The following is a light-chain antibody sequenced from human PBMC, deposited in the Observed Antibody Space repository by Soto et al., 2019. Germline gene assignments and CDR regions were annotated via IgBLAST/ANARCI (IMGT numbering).Light chain of an antibody. CDR2: GAS. CDR1: QSVTSSY. J-gene: IGKJ3*01. V-gene: IGKV3-20*01. Sequence: EIVLTQSPGTLSLSPGERATLSCRASQSVTSSYLAWYRQKPGQAPRLLIYGASSRATGIPDRFSGSGSGPDFTLTISRLEPEDFAVYYCHQYGTSPLTFGPGTKVDIK. CDR3: HQYGTSPLT.